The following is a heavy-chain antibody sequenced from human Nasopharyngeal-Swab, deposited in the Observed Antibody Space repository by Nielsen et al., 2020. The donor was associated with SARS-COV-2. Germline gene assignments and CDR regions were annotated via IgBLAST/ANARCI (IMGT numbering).Heavy chain of an antibody. CDR2: VKQDGTEK. D-gene: IGHD3-10*01. CDR3: ARDLVRGDFDY. CDR1: GFTFSNYW. V-gene: IGHV3-7*01. Sequence: GESLKISCAASGFTFSNYWMTWVRQAPGKGLEWVANVKQDGTEKYYVDSVKGRFTISRDNAKNSLYLQMNSLRAEDTAVYYCARDLVRGDFDYWGQGTLVTVSS. J-gene: IGHJ4*02.